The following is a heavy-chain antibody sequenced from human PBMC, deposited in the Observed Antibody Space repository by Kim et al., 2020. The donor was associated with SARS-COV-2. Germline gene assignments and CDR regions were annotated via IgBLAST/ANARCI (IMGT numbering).Heavy chain of an antibody. CDR1: GGSFSGYY. D-gene: IGHD2-2*02. Sequence: SETLSLTCAVYGGSFSGYYWSWIRQPPGKGLEWIGEINHSGSTNYNPSLKSRVTISVDTSKNQFSLKLSSVTAADTAVYYCARKGDCSSTSCYTGAGWF. CDR2: INHSGST. CDR3: ARKGDCSSTSCYTGAGWF. V-gene: IGHV4-34*01. J-gene: IGHJ5*01.